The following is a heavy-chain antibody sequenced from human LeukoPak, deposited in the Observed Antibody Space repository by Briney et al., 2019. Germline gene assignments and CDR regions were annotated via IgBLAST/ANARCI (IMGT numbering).Heavy chain of an antibody. CDR3: ARGGEWASSSWYYFDY. Sequence: SETLSLTCTVAGGSISSYYWSWIRQPPGKGLEWIGYIYYSGSNNYNPSLKSRVTISVDTSKNQFSLMLSPVTAADTAVYYCARGGEWASSSWYYFDYWGQGTLVTVSS. CDR2: IYYSGSN. V-gene: IGHV4-59*08. D-gene: IGHD6-13*01. J-gene: IGHJ4*02. CDR1: GGSISSYY.